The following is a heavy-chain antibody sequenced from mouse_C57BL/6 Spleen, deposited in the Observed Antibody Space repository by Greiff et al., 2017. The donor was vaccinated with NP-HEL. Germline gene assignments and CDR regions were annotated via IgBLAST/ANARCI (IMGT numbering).Heavy chain of an antibody. D-gene: IGHD2-3*01. CDR1: GYTFTSYW. Sequence: QVQLQQPGAELVKPGASVKMSCKASGYTFTSYWITWVKQRPGQGLEWIGDIYPGSGSTNYNEKFKSKATLTVDTSSITAYMQLSSLTSEDSAVYYCASFPAYDGSYLGYWGQGTTLTVSS. V-gene: IGHV1-55*01. CDR2: IYPGSGST. J-gene: IGHJ2*01. CDR3: ASFPAYDGSYLGY.